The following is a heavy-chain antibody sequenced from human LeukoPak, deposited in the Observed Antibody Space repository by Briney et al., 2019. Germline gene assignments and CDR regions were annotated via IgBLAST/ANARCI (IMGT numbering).Heavy chain of an antibody. CDR3: ARVPNWNYGIDP. Sequence: PSETLSLTCTVSGGSISSGGYYWSWIRQHPGKGLEWIGYIYYSGSTYYNPSLKSRVTISVDTSKNQFSLKLSSVTAADTAVCYCARVPNWNYGIDPWGQGTLVTVSS. D-gene: IGHD1-7*01. J-gene: IGHJ5*02. CDR1: GGSISSGGYY. V-gene: IGHV4-31*03. CDR2: IYYSGST.